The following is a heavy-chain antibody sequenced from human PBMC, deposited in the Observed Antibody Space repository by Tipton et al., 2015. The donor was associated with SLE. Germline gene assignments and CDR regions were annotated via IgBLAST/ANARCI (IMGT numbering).Heavy chain of an antibody. J-gene: IGHJ4*02. CDR3: ARGLWFGELSGAPLPDY. Sequence: TLSLTCAVCGGSFSGYYWSWIRQPPGKGLEWIGEINHTGSTNYNPSLKSRVTISVDTSKNQFSLKLTSVTAADTSVYYCARGLWFGELSGAPLPDYWGQGTLVTVSS. D-gene: IGHD3-10*01. CDR2: INHTGST. V-gene: IGHV4-34*01. CDR1: GGSFSGYY.